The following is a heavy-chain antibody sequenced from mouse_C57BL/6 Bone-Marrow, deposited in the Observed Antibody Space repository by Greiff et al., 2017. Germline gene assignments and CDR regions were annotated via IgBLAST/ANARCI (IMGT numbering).Heavy chain of an antibody. CDR1: GYTFTSYW. D-gene: IGHD2-5*01. CDR3: AISYYSNYRIAMDY. V-gene: IGHV1-74*01. CDR2: IHPSDSDT. Sequence: QVQLQQPGAELVKPGASVKVSCKASGYTFTSYWMHWVKQRPGQGLEWIGRIHPSDSDTNSNQKFKGKATLTVDKSSSTAYMQLSSLTSDDSAVYYCAISYYSNYRIAMDYWGQGTSVTVSS. J-gene: IGHJ4*01.